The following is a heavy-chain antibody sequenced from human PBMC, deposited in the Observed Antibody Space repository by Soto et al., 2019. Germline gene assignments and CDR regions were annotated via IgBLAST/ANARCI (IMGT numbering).Heavy chain of an antibody. CDR2: IYHSGST. Sequence: PSETLSLTCAVSGGSISSSNWWSWVRQPPGKGLEWIGEIYHSGSTNYNPSLKSRVTISVDKSKNQFSLKLSSVTAADTAVYYCAMRSSEFVYNWFDPWGQGTLVTVSS. D-gene: IGHD6-6*01. V-gene: IGHV4-4*02. J-gene: IGHJ5*02. CDR3: AMRSSEFVYNWFDP. CDR1: GGSISSSNW.